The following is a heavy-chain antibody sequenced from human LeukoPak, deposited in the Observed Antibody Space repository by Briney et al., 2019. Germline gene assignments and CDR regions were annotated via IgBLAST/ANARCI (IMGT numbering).Heavy chain of an antibody. Sequence: PSETLSLTCTVSGYSISSGYYWGWIRQPPGKGLEWIGSIYHSGSTYYNPSLKSRVTISVDTSKNQFSLKLSSVTVADTAVYYCARGSGSRSGSYRIDYWGQGTLVTVSS. J-gene: IGHJ4*02. CDR2: IYHSGST. D-gene: IGHD3-10*01. CDR3: ARGSGSRSGSYRIDY. V-gene: IGHV4-38-2*02. CDR1: GYSISSGYY.